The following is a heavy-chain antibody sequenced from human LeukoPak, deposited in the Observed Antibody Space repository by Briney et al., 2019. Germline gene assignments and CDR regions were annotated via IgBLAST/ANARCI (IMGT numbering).Heavy chain of an antibody. D-gene: IGHD5-12*01. CDR1: GFTFSDYY. J-gene: IGHJ4*02. CDR3: ARRIVATIAQYYFDY. V-gene: IGHV3-11*04. Sequence: GGSLRPSCAASGFTFSDYYMSWIRQAPGKGLEWVSYISSSGSTIYYADSVKGRFTISRDNAKNSLYLQMNSLRAEDTAVYYCARRIVATIAQYYFDYWDQGTLVTVSS. CDR2: ISSSGSTI.